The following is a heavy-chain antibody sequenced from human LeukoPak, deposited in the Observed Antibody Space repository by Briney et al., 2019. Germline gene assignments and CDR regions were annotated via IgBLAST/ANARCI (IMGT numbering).Heavy chain of an antibody. CDR2: IRNKPNSYTT. J-gene: IGHJ4*02. CDR3: ARDNGDFDY. CDR1: GFTFSDHY. D-gene: IGHD4-17*01. V-gene: IGHV3-72*01. Sequence: GGSLRLSCAASGFTFSDHYMDWVRQAPGKGLEWVGRIRNKPNSYTTEYAASVKGRFTISRDDSKNSVFLAMNSLKTEDTAIYYCARDNGDFDYWGQGTLVTVSS.